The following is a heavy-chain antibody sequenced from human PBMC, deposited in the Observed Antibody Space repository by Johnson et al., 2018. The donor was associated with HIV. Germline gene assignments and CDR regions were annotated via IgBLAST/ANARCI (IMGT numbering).Heavy chain of an antibody. Sequence: VQLVESGGGFIQPGGSLRLSCAASGFTFNNYAMTWVRQASGKGLEWVGRIRSKANNYATTYAASLKGRFTIYRDDSKNTAYLQMNSLKTEDTAVYYCSYAFDIWGQGTMVTVSS. CDR3: SYAFDI. J-gene: IGHJ3*02. CDR1: GFTFNNYA. V-gene: IGHV3-73*01. CDR2: IRSKANNYAT.